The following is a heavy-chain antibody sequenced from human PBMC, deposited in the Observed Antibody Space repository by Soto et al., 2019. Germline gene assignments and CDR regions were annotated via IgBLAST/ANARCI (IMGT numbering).Heavy chain of an antibody. CDR2: IIPIFGTV. J-gene: IGHJ3*02. V-gene: IGHV1-69*06. D-gene: IGHD3-22*01. CDR3: VFYYDSSAYYEAFDI. Sequence: QVQLVQSGAEVKKPGSSVKVSCKASGGTFSSHAISWVRQAPGQGLEWMGWIIPIFGTVDYAQNFQGRVTITADKSTTTVDMELSSLTSENTAVYYCVFYYDSSAYYEAFDISGQGTMVTVAS. CDR1: GGTFSSHA.